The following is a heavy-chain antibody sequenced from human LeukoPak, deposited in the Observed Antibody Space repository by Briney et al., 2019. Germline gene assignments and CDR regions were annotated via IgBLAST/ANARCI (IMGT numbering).Heavy chain of an antibody. V-gene: IGHV3-30*02. D-gene: IGHD6-6*01. CDR1: GFSLSDYG. J-gene: IGHJ4*02. Sequence: PGGSLRLSCVASGFSLSDYGLHWVRQAPGKGLEWVAFIQYDGSKTYYADSVEGRFTITRDNSKNTLYLQMNSLRTEDTAVYYCAKPYSSSLRDPFDYWGQGALVTVSS. CDR3: AKPYSSSLRDPFDY. CDR2: IQYDGSKT.